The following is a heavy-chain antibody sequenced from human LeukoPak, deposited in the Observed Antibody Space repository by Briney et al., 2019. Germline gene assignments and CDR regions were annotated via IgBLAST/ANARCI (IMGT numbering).Heavy chain of an antibody. CDR2: IIPIFGTA. Sequence: SVKVSCKASGGTFSSYAISWVRPAPGQGLEWMGGIIPIFGTANYAQKFQGRVTITADESTSTAYMELSSLRSEDTAVYYCARDHMQWLAYFDYWGQGTLVTVSS. J-gene: IGHJ4*02. V-gene: IGHV1-69*13. CDR3: ARDHMQWLAYFDY. CDR1: GGTFSSYA. D-gene: IGHD6-19*01.